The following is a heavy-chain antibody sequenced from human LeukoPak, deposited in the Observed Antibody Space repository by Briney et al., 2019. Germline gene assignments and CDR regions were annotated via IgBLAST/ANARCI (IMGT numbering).Heavy chain of an antibody. D-gene: IGHD6-19*01. CDR1: GGSFSGYY. CDR2: INHSGST. Sequence: KPSETLSLTCAVYGGSFSGYYWSWIRQPPGKGLEWIGEINHSGSTNYNPFLKGRVTISVDTSKNQFSLKLSSVTAADTAVYYCARGESSSGSMFWYFDYWGQGTLVTVSS. CDR3: ARGESSSGSMFWYFDY. V-gene: IGHV4-34*01. J-gene: IGHJ4*02.